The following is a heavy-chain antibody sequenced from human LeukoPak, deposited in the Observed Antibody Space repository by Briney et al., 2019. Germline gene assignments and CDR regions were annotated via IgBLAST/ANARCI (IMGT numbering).Heavy chain of an antibody. CDR2: IYYSGNT. CDR3: AREDSGSYYNYYYFYMDV. V-gene: IGHV4-39*07. CDR1: AGSISSDSYY. J-gene: IGHJ6*03. D-gene: IGHD3-10*01. Sequence: SETLSLTCTVSAGSISSDSYYWGWIRQPPGKGLEWIGTIYYSGNTYYNPSLKSRLTISVDTSKNQFSLKLRSVTAADTAVYYCAREDSGSYYNYYYFYMDVWGKGTTVTISS.